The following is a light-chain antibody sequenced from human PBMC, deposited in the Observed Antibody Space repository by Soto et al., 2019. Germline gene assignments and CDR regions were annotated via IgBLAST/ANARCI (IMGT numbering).Light chain of an antibody. CDR1: QNIRTW. CDR2: DAS. Sequence: DIQMTQTPSTLSASVGDRVTITCRASQNIRTWLAWYQQKPVKAPKLLIYDASSLKSGVPSRFSGGGSGTEFTLTISTLRPDDFTTYYCQQYNTKPWTFGQGAKVDIK. V-gene: IGKV1-5*01. CDR3: QQYNTKPWT. J-gene: IGKJ1*01.